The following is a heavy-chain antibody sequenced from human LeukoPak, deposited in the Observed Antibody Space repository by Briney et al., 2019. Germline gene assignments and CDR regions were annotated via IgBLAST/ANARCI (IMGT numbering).Heavy chain of an antibody. V-gene: IGHV3-9*01. CDR2: ISWNSGSI. Sequence: GRSLRLSCAGSGFIFNNYAMHWVRQPPGKGPEWVSGISWNSGSIDYADSVRGRFTISRDNSKNTLYVQMNSLRDEDTAVYYCAKDQRWESPHYLDSWGQGTLVTVSS. D-gene: IGHD1-26*01. J-gene: IGHJ4*02. CDR3: AKDQRWESPHYLDS. CDR1: GFIFNNYA.